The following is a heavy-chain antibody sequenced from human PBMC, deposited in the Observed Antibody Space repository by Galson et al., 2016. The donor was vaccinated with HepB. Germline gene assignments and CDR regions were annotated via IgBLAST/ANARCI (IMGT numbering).Heavy chain of an antibody. CDR2: INSDGSST. CDR1: GFTFSNYW. Sequence: SLRLSCAASGFTFSNYWMHWVRQAPGRGLVWVSRINSDGSSTSYADSVKGRFTISRDNAKNTLYLQLNSLSTEDTAVYYCASDHVDTGATDRFDPWGQGTLVTVSS. CDR3: ASDHVDTGATDRFDP. J-gene: IGHJ5*02. V-gene: IGHV3-74*01. D-gene: IGHD5-18*01.